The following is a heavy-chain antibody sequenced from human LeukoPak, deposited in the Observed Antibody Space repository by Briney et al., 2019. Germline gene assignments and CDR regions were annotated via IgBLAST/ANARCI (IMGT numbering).Heavy chain of an antibody. CDR1: GGSFSGYY. CDR2: INHSGST. J-gene: IGHJ4*02. CDR3: ARSARLMKGVVEVTALDD. Sequence: SETLSLTCAVYGGSFSGYYWSWIRQPPGKGLEWIGEINHSGSTNYNPSLKSRVTISVDTSKNQFSLKLSSVTAADTAVYYCARSARLMKGVVEVTALDDWGQGTLATVSS. V-gene: IGHV4-34*01. D-gene: IGHD3-3*01.